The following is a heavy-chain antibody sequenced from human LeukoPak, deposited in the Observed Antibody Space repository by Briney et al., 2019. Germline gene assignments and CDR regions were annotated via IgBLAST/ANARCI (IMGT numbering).Heavy chain of an antibody. Sequence: LKPSETLSLTCAVYGGSFSGYYWSWIRQPPGKGLEWIGEINHSGGTNYNPSLKSRVTISVDTSKNQFSLKLGSVTAADTAVYYCARGLAGTTDYWGQGTLVTVSS. CDR1: GGSFSGYY. CDR2: INHSGGT. CDR3: ARGLAGTTDY. D-gene: IGHD1-7*01. V-gene: IGHV4-34*01. J-gene: IGHJ4*02.